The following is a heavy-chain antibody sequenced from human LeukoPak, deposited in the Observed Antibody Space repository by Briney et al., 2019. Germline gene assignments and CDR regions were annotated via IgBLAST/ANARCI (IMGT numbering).Heavy chain of an antibody. J-gene: IGHJ4*02. CDR3: ARVTQGTVDY. V-gene: IGHV4-61*05. Sequence: PSETLSLTCTVSGGSISSSSYYWGWIRQPPGKGLEWIGYISYSGSTNYTPSLKSRVTISVDTSKNQFSLKLSSVTAADTAVYYCARVTQGTVDYWGQGTLVTVSS. D-gene: IGHD2-15*01. CDR2: ISYSGST. CDR1: GGSISSSSYY.